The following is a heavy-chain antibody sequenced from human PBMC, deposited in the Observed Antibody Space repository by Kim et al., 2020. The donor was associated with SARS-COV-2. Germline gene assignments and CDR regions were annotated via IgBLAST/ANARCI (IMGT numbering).Heavy chain of an antibody. J-gene: IGHJ5*01. Sequence: SETLSLTCAVYGGSFSGFHWTWIRQTPGKGLEWVGEINQSGTAYNNPSPTARLTISVNTSKNQFSLRLRAVTAADTSVYSCAGGFTPGCGGDSFQVAWG. V-gene: IGHV4-34*01. CDR2: INQSGTA. CDR3: AGGFTPGCGGDSFQVA. D-gene: IGHD2-21*01. CDR1: GGSFSGFH.